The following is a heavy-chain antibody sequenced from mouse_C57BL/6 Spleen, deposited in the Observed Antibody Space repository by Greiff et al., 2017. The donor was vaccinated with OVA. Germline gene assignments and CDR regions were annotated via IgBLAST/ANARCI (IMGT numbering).Heavy chain of an antibody. CDR1: GCTFTSYW. V-gene: IGHV1-64*01. D-gene: IGHD1-1*01. CDR3: ARSTTVVALDY. Sequence: QVQLQQPGAELVKPGASVKLSCKASGCTFTSYWMHWVKQRPGQGLEWIGMIHPNSGSTNYNEKFKSKATLTVDKSSSTAYMQLSSLTSEDSAVYYCARSTTVVALDYWGQGTTLTVSS. J-gene: IGHJ2*01. CDR2: IHPNSGST.